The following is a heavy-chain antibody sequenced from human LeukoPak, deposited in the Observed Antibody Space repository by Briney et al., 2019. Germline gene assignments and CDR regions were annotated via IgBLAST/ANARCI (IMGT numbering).Heavy chain of an antibody. V-gene: IGHV1-18*04. CDR3: ARSRRILAANWFDP. CDR2: ISAYNGNT. Sequence: GASVKVSCKASGYTFTSYGISWVRQAPGQGLEWMGWISAYNGNTNYAQKVQGRVTVTTDTSTSTAYMELRSLRSDDTAVYYCARSRRILAANWFDPWGQGTLVTGSS. D-gene: IGHD3-3*02. CDR1: GYTFTSYG. J-gene: IGHJ5*02.